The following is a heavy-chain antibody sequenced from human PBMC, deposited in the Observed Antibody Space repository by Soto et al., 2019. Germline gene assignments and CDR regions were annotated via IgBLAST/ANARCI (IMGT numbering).Heavy chain of an antibody. CDR1: GFTFSSYA. J-gene: IGHJ4*02. D-gene: IGHD5-18*01. CDR2: ISGSGGST. Sequence: VQLVESGGGVVQPGRSLRLSCAASGFTFSSYAMHWVRQAPGKGLEWVSAISGSGGSTYYADSVKGRFTISRDNSKNTLYLQMNSLRAEDTAVYYCAKDTFEYRAMVADYWGQGTLVTVSS. V-gene: IGHV3-23*04. CDR3: AKDTFEYRAMVADY.